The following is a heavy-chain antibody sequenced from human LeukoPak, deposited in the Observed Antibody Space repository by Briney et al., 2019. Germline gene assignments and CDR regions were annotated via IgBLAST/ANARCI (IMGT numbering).Heavy chain of an antibody. CDR2: TYYRSKWYN. J-gene: IGHJ6*03. CDR3: ARETDSAVGATFTPYYYYMDV. V-gene: IGHV6-1*01. Sequence: SQTLSLTCAISGDSVSSNSAAWNWIRQSPSRGLEWLGRTYYRSKWYNDYAVSVKSRITINPDTSKNQFSLQLNSVTPKDTAVYYCARETDSAVGATFTPYYYYMDVWGKGTTVTVSS. CDR1: GDSVSSNSAA. D-gene: IGHD1-26*01.